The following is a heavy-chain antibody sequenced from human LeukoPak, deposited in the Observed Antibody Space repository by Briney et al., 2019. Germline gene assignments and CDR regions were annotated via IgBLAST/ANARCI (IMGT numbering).Heavy chain of an antibody. Sequence: ASVKVSCKASGYTFTSYGISWVRQAPGQGLEWMGWISAYNGNTNYAQKLQGRVTMTTDTSTSTAYMELRSLRSDDTAVYYCARDLDDYVWGSYRYNAFDIWGQGTMVTVSS. V-gene: IGHV1-18*01. CDR3: ARDLDDYVWGSYRYNAFDI. J-gene: IGHJ3*02. CDR2: ISAYNGNT. D-gene: IGHD3-16*02. CDR1: GYTFTSYG.